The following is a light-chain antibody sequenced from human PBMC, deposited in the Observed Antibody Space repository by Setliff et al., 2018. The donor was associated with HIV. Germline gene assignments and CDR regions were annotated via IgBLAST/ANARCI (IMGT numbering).Light chain of an antibody. CDR3: SSYRSGNTLV. V-gene: IGLV2-14*01. J-gene: IGLJ1*01. CDR1: SSDVGGYKY. CDR2: EVS. Sequence: QSALTQPASVSGSPGQSITISCTGTSSDVGGYKYVYWYQQHPGKAPKLMIYEVSNRPSGISNRFSGSKSGNTASLTISGLQAEDEADYYCSSYRSGNTLVFGTGTKVTGL.